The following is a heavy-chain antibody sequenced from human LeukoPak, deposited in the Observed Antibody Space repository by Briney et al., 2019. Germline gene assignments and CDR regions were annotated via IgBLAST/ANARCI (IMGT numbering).Heavy chain of an antibody. Sequence: GGSLRLSCAASGFTFSSYAMHWVRQAPGKGLEWVAVISYDGSNKYYADSVKGRFTISRDNSKNTLYLQMNSLRAEDTAVYYCARDLWQWPVQSAFDIWGQGTMVTVSS. CDR2: ISYDGSNK. CDR1: GFTFSSYA. J-gene: IGHJ3*02. CDR3: ARDLWQWPVQSAFDI. D-gene: IGHD6-19*01. V-gene: IGHV3-30-3*01.